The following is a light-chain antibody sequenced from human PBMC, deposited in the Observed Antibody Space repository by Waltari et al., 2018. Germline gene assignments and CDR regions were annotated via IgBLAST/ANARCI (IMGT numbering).Light chain of an antibody. CDR1: QSVLYSSNNKNY. V-gene: IGKV4-1*01. CDR3: QQYYRTPLT. J-gene: IGKJ4*01. CDR2: WAS. Sequence: DIVMTQSPESLAVSLGERATINCKSSQSVLYSSNNKNYLAWYQQKPGQPPKLLIYWASTRESVVPDRFSGSWSGTYFPLISSSLQAEDVAVYDCQQYYRTPLTFGGGTKVEIK.